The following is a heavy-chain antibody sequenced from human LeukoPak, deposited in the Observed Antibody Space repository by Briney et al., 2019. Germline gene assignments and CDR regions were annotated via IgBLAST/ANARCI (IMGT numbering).Heavy chain of an antibody. CDR2: ISYDGSNK. CDR3: ARGSYSSGWTLDY. Sequence: PGRSLRLSCAASGFTFSSYAIHWVRQAPGKGLEWVAVISYDGSNKYYADSVKGRFSISRDNSKNTLYLQMNSLRAEDTAVYYCARGSYSSGWTLDYWGQGTLVTVSS. J-gene: IGHJ4*02. D-gene: IGHD6-19*01. CDR1: GFTFSSYA. V-gene: IGHV3-30*14.